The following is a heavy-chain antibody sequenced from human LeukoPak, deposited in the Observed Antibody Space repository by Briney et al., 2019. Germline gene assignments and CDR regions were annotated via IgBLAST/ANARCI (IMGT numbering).Heavy chain of an antibody. Sequence: PSETLSLTCNVSGGSIISTSYHWGWIRQPPGKGLEWIGEIYHSGSTNYNLSLKSRVTISVDKAKNQFSLKLNSVTAADTAVYYCARSASGSYAFDIWGQGTMVTVSS. D-gene: IGHD1-26*01. CDR1: GGSIISTSYH. V-gene: IGHV4-39*07. CDR2: IYHSGST. J-gene: IGHJ3*02. CDR3: ARSASGSYAFDI.